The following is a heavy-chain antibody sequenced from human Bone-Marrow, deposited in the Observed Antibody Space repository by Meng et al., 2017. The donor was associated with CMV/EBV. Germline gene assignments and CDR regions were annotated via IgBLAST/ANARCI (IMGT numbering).Heavy chain of an antibody. J-gene: IGHJ4*02. CDR3: ARGYYYDRSGYYYPVDY. CDR2: ISSSSSIK. CDR1: GFTFSPYS. V-gene: IGHV3-48*04. D-gene: IGHD3-22*01. Sequence: GGSLRLSCAASGFTFSPYSMDWVRQAPGEGLEWVSYISSSSSIKYYADSVKGRFTISRDNAKNSLYLQMNSLRAEDTALYYCARGYYYDRSGYYYPVDYWGQGTLVTVSS.